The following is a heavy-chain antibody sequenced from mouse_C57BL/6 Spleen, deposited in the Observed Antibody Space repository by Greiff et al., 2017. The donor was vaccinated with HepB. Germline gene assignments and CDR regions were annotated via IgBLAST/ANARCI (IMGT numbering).Heavy chain of an antibody. CDR3: ARWNSPYYFDY. CDR2: IDPEDGDT. D-gene: IGHD2-12*01. J-gene: IGHJ2*01. CDR1: GFNIKDYY. Sequence: EVQLQQSGAELVRPGASVKLSCTASGFNIKDYYMHWVKQRPEQGLEWIGRIDPEDGDTEYAPKFQGKATMTADTSSNTAYLQLSSLTSEDSAVYYCARWNSPYYFDYWGQGTTLTVSS. V-gene: IGHV14-1*01.